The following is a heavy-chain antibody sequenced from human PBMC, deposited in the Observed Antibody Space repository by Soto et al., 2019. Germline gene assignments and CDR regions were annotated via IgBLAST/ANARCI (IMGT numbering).Heavy chain of an antibody. CDR1: GYTFTSYG. Sequence: QVQLVQSGAEVKKPGASVKVSCKASGYTFTSYGISWVRQAPGQGLEWMGWISAYNGNTNYAQKLQGSVTMTTDTSTSTAYMELRSLRSDDTAVYYCASITLGYCSGGSCHEGTDQYYFDYWGQGTLVTVSS. V-gene: IGHV1-18*01. D-gene: IGHD2-15*01. J-gene: IGHJ4*02. CDR3: ASITLGYCSGGSCHEGTDQYYFDY. CDR2: ISAYNGNT.